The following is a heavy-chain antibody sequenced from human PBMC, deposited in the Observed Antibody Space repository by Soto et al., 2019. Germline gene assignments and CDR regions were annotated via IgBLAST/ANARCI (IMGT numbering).Heavy chain of an antibody. CDR3: ARHKDLSETYWGIDY. J-gene: IGHJ4*02. D-gene: IGHD1-26*01. V-gene: IGHV5-51*01. CDR2: INPGDSDT. Sequence: GESLKISCKGSGYSFTNYWIGWVRQMPGKGLEWMGIINPGDSDTRYSPSFQGQVTISADKSISTAYLQWSSLKASDTAMYYCARHKDLSETYWGIDYWGQGTLVTVSS. CDR1: GYSFTNYW.